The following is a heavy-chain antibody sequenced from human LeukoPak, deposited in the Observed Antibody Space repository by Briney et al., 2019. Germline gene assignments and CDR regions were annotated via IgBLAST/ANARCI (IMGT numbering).Heavy chain of an antibody. V-gene: IGHV3-15*07. J-gene: IGHJ4*02. Sequence: GSLRLSCVSSGFTFANVWMNWVRPAPGKDLEWVGRIKSNTDGAPTDYAAPVEGRFVISRDDSKKTLYLQMNSLRVDDTALYFCTTGIDDGGGYWGQGTMVTVSS. D-gene: IGHD1-1*01. CDR1: GFTFANVW. CDR3: TTGIDDGGGY. CDR2: IKSNTDGAPT.